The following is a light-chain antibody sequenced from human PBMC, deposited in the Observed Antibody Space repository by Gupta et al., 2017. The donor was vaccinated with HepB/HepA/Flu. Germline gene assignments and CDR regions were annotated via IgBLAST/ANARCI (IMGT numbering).Light chain of an antibody. CDR3: VAWDDSLSGYV. V-gene: IGLV1-47*01. J-gene: IGLJ1*01. CDR2: KNN. CDR1: SSNIGSNY. Sequence: SVTTRRTSAPRTPCQGRTISCSGSSSNIGSNYVYWYQQLPGTAPKLLIYKNNQRPSGVPDRFSASKSGTSASLAISGLRAEEEADYYCVAWDDSLSGYVFGPGTKVTVL.